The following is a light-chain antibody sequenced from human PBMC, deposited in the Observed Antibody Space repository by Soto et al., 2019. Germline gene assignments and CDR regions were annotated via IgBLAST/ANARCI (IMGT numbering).Light chain of an antibody. CDR3: QQFYDLPIT. J-gene: IGKJ5*01. V-gene: IGKV1-33*01. CDR2: DAS. CDR1: QDISDV. Sequence: DIQMTQSPSALSASAGERVTITCQASQDISDVLNWYQQQPGKAPKVLIYDASKLQTGVPSRFSGRGSGKDFTFTISSLQPDDSGTYYCQQFYDLPITFGQGTRLEIK.